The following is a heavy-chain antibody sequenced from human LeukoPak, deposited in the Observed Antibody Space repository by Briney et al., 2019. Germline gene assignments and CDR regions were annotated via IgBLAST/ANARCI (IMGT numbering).Heavy chain of an antibody. V-gene: IGHV3-11*01. Sequence: GGPLRLSCAASGFTFSDYYMSWIRQAPGKGREWVSYISSSGSTIYYADSVKGRFTISRDNAKNSLYLQMNSLRAEDTAVYYCARWSQAPGYYYGMDVWGQGTTVTVSS. J-gene: IGHJ6*02. CDR3: ARWSQAPGYYYGMDV. CDR2: ISSSGSTI. CDR1: GFTFSDYY.